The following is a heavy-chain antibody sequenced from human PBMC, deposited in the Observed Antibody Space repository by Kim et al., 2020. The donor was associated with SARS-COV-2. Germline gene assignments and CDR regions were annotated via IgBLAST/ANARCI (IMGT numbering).Heavy chain of an antibody. D-gene: IGHD6-19*01. V-gene: IGHV6-1*01. CDR3: ARARREWLEYYYYGMDV. Sequence: SVKSRITINPDTSKNQFCLQLNSVTPEDTAVYYCARARREWLEYYYYGMDVWGQGTTVTVSS. J-gene: IGHJ6*02.